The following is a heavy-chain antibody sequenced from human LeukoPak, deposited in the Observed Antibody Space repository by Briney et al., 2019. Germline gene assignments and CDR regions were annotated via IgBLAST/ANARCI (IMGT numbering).Heavy chain of an antibody. CDR2: ISSSGSTI. V-gene: IGHV3-48*03. D-gene: IGHD3-16*01. Sequence: GGSLRLSCAASGFTFSSYEMNWVRQAPGKGLEWVSYISSSGSTIYYADSVKGRFTISRDNSKNRLYLQMNSLTAEDTAVYFCARDVGEYYFDYWGQGTLVTVSS. CDR3: ARDVGEYYFDY. CDR1: GFTFSSYE. J-gene: IGHJ4*02.